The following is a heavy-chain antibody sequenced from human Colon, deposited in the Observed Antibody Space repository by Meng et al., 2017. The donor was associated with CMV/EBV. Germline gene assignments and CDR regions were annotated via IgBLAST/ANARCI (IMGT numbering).Heavy chain of an antibody. CDR1: GFTFSKYA. D-gene: IGHD3-3*01. Sequence: GGSLRLSCEASGFTFSKYAMHWVRQAPGRGLEWVAVISYDGTNEKYADSVKGRFTISRDNSKNTLFLQMNSLRPDDKAVYFCTRDDDFWSGFYDKPGHPRMDVWGQGTTVTVSS. J-gene: IGHJ6*02. V-gene: IGHV3-30*04. CDR2: ISYDGTNE. CDR3: TRDDDFWSGFYDKPGHPRMDV.